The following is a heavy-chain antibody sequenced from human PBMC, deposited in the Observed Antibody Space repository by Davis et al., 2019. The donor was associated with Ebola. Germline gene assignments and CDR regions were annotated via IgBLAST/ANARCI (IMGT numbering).Heavy chain of an antibody. CDR2: ISYDGSNK. V-gene: IGHV3-30-3*01. CDR3: TGYNWNYNGMDV. D-gene: IGHD1-20*01. CDR1: GFTFSSYA. J-gene: IGHJ6*02. Sequence: GESLKISCAASGFTFSSYAMHWVRQAPGKGLEWVAVISYDGSNKYYADSVKGRFTISRDNSKNTLYLQMNSLKTEDTAVYYCTGYNWNYNGMDVWGQGTTVTVSS.